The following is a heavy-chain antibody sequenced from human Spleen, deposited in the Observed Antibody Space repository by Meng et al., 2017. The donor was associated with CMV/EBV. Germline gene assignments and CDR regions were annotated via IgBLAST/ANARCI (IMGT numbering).Heavy chain of an antibody. Sequence: SETLSLTCGVYGGSLRGYYWSWIRQPPGKGLEWIGEISHSGSTNYNPSLKGGFTISVVISKSQFSLKLSSVTAADTAVYYCAYGSGITGDDYGMDVWGQGTTVTVSS. V-gene: IGHV4-34*01. CDR3: AYGSGITGDDYGMDV. CDR2: ISHSGST. J-gene: IGHJ6*02. D-gene: IGHD3-10*01. CDR1: GGSLRGYY.